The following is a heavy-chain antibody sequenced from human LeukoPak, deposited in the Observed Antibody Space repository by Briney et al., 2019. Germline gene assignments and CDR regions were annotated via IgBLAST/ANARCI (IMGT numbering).Heavy chain of an antibody. J-gene: IGHJ4*02. CDR3: ARGQSSGWSS. V-gene: IGHV1-2*02. CDR2: INPNSGGT. CDR1: GYTFTGYY. D-gene: IGHD6-19*01. Sequence: ASVNVSFKASGYTFTGYYIHWVRQAPGQGLEWMGWINPNSGGTNYAQKFQGRVTMTRDTSISKAYMELSRLRSDDTAVYYCARGQSSGWSSWGQGTLVTVSS.